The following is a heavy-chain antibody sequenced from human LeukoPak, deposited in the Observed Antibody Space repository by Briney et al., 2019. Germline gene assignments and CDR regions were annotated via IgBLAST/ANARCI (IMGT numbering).Heavy chain of an antibody. CDR2: INHSGST. J-gene: IGHJ4*02. Sequence: SETLSLTCAVYGGSFSGYYWSWIRQPPGKGLEWIGEINHSGSTNYNPSLKSRVTISVDTSKNQFSLKLSSVTAADTAVYYCARGLGDSSGYYYWAPDGRVYFDYWGQGTLVTVSS. D-gene: IGHD3-22*01. CDR3: ARGLGDSSGYYYWAPDGRVYFDY. V-gene: IGHV4-34*01. CDR1: GGSFSGYY.